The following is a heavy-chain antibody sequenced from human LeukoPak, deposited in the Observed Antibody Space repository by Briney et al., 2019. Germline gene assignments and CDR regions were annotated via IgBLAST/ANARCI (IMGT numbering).Heavy chain of an antibody. CDR1: GFTSIAYA. CDR2: ISGGGVTT. Sequence: GGSLRLSCVGSGFTSIAYALTWARQAPGKGLEWVSGISGGGVTTYYADSVKGRFTISRDNSKNTLYLQMDSLRADDTAIYYCARNQQLGGHSYYYYGMDVWGQGTTVTVSS. D-gene: IGHD3-16*01. V-gene: IGHV3-23*01. J-gene: IGHJ6*02. CDR3: ARNQQLGGHSYYYYGMDV.